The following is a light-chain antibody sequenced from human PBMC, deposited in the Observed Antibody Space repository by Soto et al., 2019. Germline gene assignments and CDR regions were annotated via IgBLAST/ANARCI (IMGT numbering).Light chain of an antibody. J-gene: IGKJ1*01. Sequence: DIQMTQSPSTLSASVGDRVTITCRASQSISSWLAWYQQKPGKAPKVLMYKASSLESGVPSSFSGSGSGTEFTLTISSLQPDDFATYYCQQYNSNPWTFGQGTKVDIK. CDR1: QSISSW. CDR2: KAS. V-gene: IGKV1-5*03. CDR3: QQYNSNPWT.